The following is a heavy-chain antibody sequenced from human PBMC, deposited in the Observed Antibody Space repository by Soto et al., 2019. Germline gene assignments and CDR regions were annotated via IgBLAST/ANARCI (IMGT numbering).Heavy chain of an antibody. D-gene: IGHD1-1*01. CDR1: GFSLSTDEVG. J-gene: IGHJ6*02. V-gene: IGHV2-5*01. Sequence: QITLKESGPTLVKPTQTLTLTCTFSGFSLSTDEVGVGWIRQPPGKALEWLAVIYWNDNEYYSPSLKSRLSITKDTSKKQVVLTMTHMDPVATATYYCVHRIRTTSGGGMDVWGQGTTVTVSS. CDR2: IYWNDNE. CDR3: VHRIRTTSGGGMDV.